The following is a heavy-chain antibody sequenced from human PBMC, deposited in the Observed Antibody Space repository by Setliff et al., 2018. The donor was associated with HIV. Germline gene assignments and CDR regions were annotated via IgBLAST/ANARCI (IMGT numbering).Heavy chain of an antibody. D-gene: IGHD2-15*01. CDR2: MNPNSGNT. CDR1: GYTFTSYG. Sequence: ASVQVSCKASGYTFTSYGINWVRQATGQGLEWMGWMNPNSGNTGYAQKFQGRVTMTRTTSISTAYMELSSLRSEDTAVYYCAIDSDGGNLEYWGQGTLVTVSS. J-gene: IGHJ4*02. V-gene: IGHV1-8*02. CDR3: AIDSDGGNLEY.